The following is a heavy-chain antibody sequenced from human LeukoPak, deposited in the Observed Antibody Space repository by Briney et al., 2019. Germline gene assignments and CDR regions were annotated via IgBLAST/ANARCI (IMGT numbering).Heavy chain of an antibody. Sequence: SGGSLRLSCAASGFTFSNYAMSWVRQAPGRGLEWVSAFSGSGTSTYYADSVKGRFTISRDNSKNTLYLQMNSLRAEDTAVYYCAKDHSFWSGFYPNWFDPWGQGTLVTVSS. CDR3: AKDHSFWSGFYPNWFDP. CDR1: GFTFSNYA. D-gene: IGHD3-3*01. J-gene: IGHJ5*02. CDR2: FSGSGTST. V-gene: IGHV3-23*01.